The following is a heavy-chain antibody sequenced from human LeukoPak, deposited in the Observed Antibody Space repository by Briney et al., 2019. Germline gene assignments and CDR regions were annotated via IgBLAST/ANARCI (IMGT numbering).Heavy chain of an antibody. V-gene: IGHV3-23*01. D-gene: IGHD3-10*01. CDR2: ISGRGTT. CDR1: GFAFSIYA. Sequence: GASPRLSGAASGFAFSIYAMSWVRQAPGKGLEWVSAISGRGTTYYADSVKGRFTTSRDNSMNTLYLQMNSLRAEDTAVYYCAKDPMVRGSTYDYWGQGTLVTVSS. CDR3: AKDPMVRGSTYDY. J-gene: IGHJ4*02.